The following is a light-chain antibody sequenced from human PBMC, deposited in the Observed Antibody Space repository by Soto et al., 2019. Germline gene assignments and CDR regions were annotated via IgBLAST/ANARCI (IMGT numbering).Light chain of an antibody. J-gene: IGLJ2*01. CDR3: SSYTRNSNLI. CDR2: EVK. CDR1: SNDVGRYNY. V-gene: IGLV2-14*01. Sequence: QSALTQPASVSGSPGQSITISCTGTSNDVGRYNYVSWYQHHPGRAPKLMIYEVKNRPSGVSNRFSGSRSGITASLTISGLQAEDEADYYCSSYTRNSNLIFGGGTKVTVL.